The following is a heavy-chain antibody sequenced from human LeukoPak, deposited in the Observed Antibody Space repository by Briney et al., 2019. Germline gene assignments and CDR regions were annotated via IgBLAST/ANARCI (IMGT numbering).Heavy chain of an antibody. CDR2: IGGSGSYT. Sequence: GGSLRLSCAASRFTFSTYAMIWVRQAPGKGLEWVSVIGGSGSYTYYADSVKGRFTISRDNSKDTPYLQMNSLRAEDTAVYYCARDWYDYWGQGTLVTVSS. CDR3: ARDWYDY. D-gene: IGHD6-13*01. J-gene: IGHJ4*02. V-gene: IGHV3-23*01. CDR1: RFTFSTYA.